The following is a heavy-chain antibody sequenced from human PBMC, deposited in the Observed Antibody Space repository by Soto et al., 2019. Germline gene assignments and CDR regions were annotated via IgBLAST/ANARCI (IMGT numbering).Heavy chain of an antibody. V-gene: IGHV1-69*13. CDR3: ASPADSSSSTSGFLVDY. J-gene: IGHJ4*01. CDR1: GGTFSNYA. Sequence: SVKVSCKASGGTFSNYAFSWVRQAPGQGLEWMGGIIPMFDTSNYAQKFRGRVTITADESTSTAYMELSSLTSEDTAMYYCASPADSSSSTSGFLVDYWGQRSLVTVSS. CDR2: IIPMFDTS. D-gene: IGHD6-6*01.